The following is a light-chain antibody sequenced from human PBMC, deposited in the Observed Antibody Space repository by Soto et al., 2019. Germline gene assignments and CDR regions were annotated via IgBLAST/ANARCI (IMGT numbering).Light chain of an antibody. CDR3: QHYNDYSYT. CDR2: QAS. Sequence: DIQMTQSPSTLSGSVGDRVTITCRASQTISSWLAWYQQKPGKVPKLLIYQASTLEDGVPSRFSGSGSGTEFTLTISSLQPDDSATYYCQHYNDYSYTFGPGTNLEIK. V-gene: IGKV1-5*03. CDR1: QTISSW. J-gene: IGKJ2*01.